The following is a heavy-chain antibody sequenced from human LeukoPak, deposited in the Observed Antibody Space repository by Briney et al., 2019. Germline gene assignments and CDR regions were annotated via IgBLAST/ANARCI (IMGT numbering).Heavy chain of an antibody. V-gene: IGHV5-51*01. CDR3: ARVGTYYYDSSGYYNY. Sequence: GESLKISCKGSGYSFTSYWIGWVRQMPGKGLEWMGIIYPGDSDTRYSPSFQGQVTISADKSISTAYLQWSSLKAPDTAMYYCARVGTYYYDSSGYYNYWGQGTLVTVSS. CDR2: IYPGDSDT. J-gene: IGHJ4*02. CDR1: GYSFTSYW. D-gene: IGHD3-22*01.